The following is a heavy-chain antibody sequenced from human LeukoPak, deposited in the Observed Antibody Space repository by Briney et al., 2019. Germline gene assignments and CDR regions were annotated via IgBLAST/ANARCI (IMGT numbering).Heavy chain of an antibody. J-gene: IGHJ5*02. CDR2: INHSGST. CDR3: ESVASKGP. Sequence: SETLSLTCAVYGGSFSGYYWSWIRQPPVKGLEWIGEINHSGSTNYNPSLKSRVTISVDTSKNQFSLKLSSVTAADTAVYYCESVASKGPWGQGTLVTVSS. V-gene: IGHV4-34*01. CDR1: GGSFSGYY.